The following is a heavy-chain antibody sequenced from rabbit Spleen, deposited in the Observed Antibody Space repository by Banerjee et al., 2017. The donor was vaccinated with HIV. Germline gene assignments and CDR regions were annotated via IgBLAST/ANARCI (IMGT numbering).Heavy chain of an antibody. CDR3: ARGPNDGWYYFNL. J-gene: IGHJ4*01. CDR1: GFSFSSRYW. Sequence: QEQLEESGGDLVKPEGSLTLTCTASGFSFSSRYWICWVRQAPGKGLEWIACIYAGSSGATYYASWAKGRFTISKTSSTTVTLQMTSLTAADTATYFCARGPNDGWYYFNLWGPGTLVTVS. CDR2: IYAGSSGAT. D-gene: IGHD5-1*01. V-gene: IGHV1S45*01.